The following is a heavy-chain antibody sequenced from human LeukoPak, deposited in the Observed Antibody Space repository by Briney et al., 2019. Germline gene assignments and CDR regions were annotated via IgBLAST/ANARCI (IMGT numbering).Heavy chain of an antibody. CDR2: IYYSGST. Sequence: SETLSLTCTVSGGSISGYYWSWIRQPPGRGLEWIGYIYYSGSTNYNPSLKSRITISVDTSKNQFSLKLSSVTAADTAVYYCARSYCSTTSCSEFDYRGQGTLVTVSS. J-gene: IGHJ4*02. CDR1: GGSISGYY. D-gene: IGHD2-2*01. V-gene: IGHV4-59*01. CDR3: ARSYCSTTSCSEFDY.